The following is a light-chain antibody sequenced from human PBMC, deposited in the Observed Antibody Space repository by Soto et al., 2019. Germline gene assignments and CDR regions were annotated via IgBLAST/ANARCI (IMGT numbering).Light chain of an antibody. J-gene: IGKJ2*01. CDR2: GAS. Sequence: EIVLTQSPGTLPLSPGERATLSCRASPGISSNYLAWYQQKPGQAPRLLIYGASSRAAGIPDRFSGSGSGTDFSLTISRLEPEDFAVYYCQQYAASPRTFGQGTKLEIK. V-gene: IGKV3-20*01. CDR3: QQYAASPRT. CDR1: PGISSNY.